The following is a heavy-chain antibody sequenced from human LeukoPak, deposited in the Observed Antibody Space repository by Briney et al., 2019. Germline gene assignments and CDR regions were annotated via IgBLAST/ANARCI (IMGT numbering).Heavy chain of an antibody. D-gene: IGHD3-3*01. V-gene: IGHV1-24*01. CDR1: GYTLTELS. CDR3: ATLVDFWSGYDFDY. CDR2: FDPEVGET. J-gene: IGHJ4*02. Sequence: ASVKVSCKVSGYTLTELSMHWVRQAPGKGLEWMGGFDPEVGETIYAQKFQGRVTMTEDTSTDTAYMELSSLRSEDTAVYYCATLVDFWSGYDFDYWGQGTLVTVSS.